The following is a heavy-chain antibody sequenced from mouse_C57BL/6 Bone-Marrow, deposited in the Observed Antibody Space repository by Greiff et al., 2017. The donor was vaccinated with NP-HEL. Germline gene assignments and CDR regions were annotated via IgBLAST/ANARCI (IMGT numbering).Heavy chain of an antibody. CDR3: ALFITTVVFPPYFDY. J-gene: IGHJ2*01. CDR2: IYPRSGNT. D-gene: IGHD1-1*01. CDR1: GYTFTSYG. V-gene: IGHV1-81*01. Sequence: VQLQQSGAELARPGASVKLSCKASGYTFTSYGISWVKQRTGQGLEWIGEIYPRSGNTYYNEKFKGKATLTADKSSSTTYVELRSLTSEDSAVYFCALFITTVVFPPYFDYWGQGTTLTVSS.